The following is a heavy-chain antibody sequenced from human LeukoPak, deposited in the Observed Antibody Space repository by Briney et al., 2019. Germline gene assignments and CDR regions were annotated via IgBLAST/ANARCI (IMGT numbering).Heavy chain of an antibody. J-gene: IGHJ6*02. D-gene: IGHD6-6*01. CDR1: GGTFSSYA. V-gene: IGHV1-69*13. Sequence: ASVKVSCKASGGTFSSYAISWVRQAPGQGLEWMGGIIPIFGTANYAQKFQGRVTITADESTSTAYMELSSLRSEDTAVYYCARDFVEYSSSSLYYGMDLWGQGTTVTVSS. CDR3: ARDFVEYSSSSLYYGMDL. CDR2: IIPIFGTA.